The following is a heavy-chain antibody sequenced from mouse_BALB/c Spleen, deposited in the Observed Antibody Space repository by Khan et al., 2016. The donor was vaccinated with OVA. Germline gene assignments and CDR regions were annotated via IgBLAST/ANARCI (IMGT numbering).Heavy chain of an antibody. CDR1: GFSLSDYG. D-gene: IGHD2-14*01. CDR3: AKGVWYDYYTLDY. CDR2: IWGGGST. Sequence: VQLVESGPGLVAPSQNLSITCTVSGFSLSDYGVSWIRQPPGKGLEWLGVIWGGGSTYYNSALKSRLNISKDNSKSQVFLKMSSLQSDDTAMFYCAKGVWYDYYTLDYWGQGTSVTVSS. J-gene: IGHJ4*01. V-gene: IGHV2-6-5*01.